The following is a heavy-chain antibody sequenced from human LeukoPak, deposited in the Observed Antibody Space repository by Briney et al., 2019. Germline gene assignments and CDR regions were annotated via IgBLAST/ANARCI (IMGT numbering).Heavy chain of an antibody. V-gene: IGHV3-23*01. J-gene: IGHJ4*02. CDR2: ISVSGGGT. D-gene: IGHD1-26*01. Sequence: GGSLRLSCAASGFTFSSYAMNWVRQAPGKGLEWVSSISVSGGGTYYADSVKGRFTISRDNSKNTLYLQMNSLRAEDTAVYYCAREVGPTDYWGQGTLVTVSS. CDR1: GFTFSSYA. CDR3: AREVGPTDY.